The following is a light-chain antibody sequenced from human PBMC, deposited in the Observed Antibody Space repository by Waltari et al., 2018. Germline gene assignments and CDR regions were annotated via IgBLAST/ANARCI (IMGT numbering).Light chain of an antibody. Sequence: QSVLTQPPPASGPPGQRVPISCSARSPNIGSRPVNWYQQFPGTTPKLLIHDSNQRPSGVPDRFSGSKSGTSASLAISGLQSEDEADYYCVAWDVSLSGYVFGTGTKVTVL. V-gene: IGLV1-44*01. CDR2: DSN. CDR3: VAWDVSLSGYV. J-gene: IGLJ1*01. CDR1: SPNIGSRP.